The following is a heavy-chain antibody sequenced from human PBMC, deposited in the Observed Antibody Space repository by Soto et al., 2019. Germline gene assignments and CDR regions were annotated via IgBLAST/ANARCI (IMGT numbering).Heavy chain of an antibody. V-gene: IGHV4-31*03. CDR1: GGSISSGGYY. Sequence: SETLSLTCTVSGGSISSGGYYWSWIRQHPGKGLEWIGYIYYSGSTYYNPSLKSRVTISVDTSKNQFSLKLSSVTAADTAVYYCARETPRYSSGWLFVWGQGTLVTVSS. CDR3: ARETPRYSSGWLFV. CDR2: IYYSGST. D-gene: IGHD6-19*01. J-gene: IGHJ4*02.